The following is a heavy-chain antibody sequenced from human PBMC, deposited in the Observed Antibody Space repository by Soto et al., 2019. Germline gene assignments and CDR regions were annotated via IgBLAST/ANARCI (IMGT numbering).Heavy chain of an antibody. CDR3: ATRPEDRVSELYYYYGMDV. CDR1: GYSFTSYW. D-gene: IGHD1-7*01. J-gene: IGHJ6*02. CDR2: MDPSDSYT. Sequence: GESLKISCKGSGYSFTSYWISWVRQMPGKGLEWMGRMDPSDSYTNYSPSFQGHVTTSADKSIRTAYLQWSSLKASDTAMYYCATRPEDRVSELYYYYGMDVWGQGTTVTVSS. V-gene: IGHV5-10-1*01.